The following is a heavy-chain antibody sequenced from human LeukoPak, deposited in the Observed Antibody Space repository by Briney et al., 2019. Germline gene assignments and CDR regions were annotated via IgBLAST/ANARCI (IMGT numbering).Heavy chain of an antibody. CDR3: ARAWEYYYDSSGYPTNYFDY. V-gene: IGHV1-8*01. Sequence: ASVKVSCKASGYTFTSYDINWVRQATGQGLEWMGWINLNSGHTGFAQKFQGRVTLTWDTSISTAYMELSSLTSEDTAVYYCARAWEYYYDSSGYPTNYFDYWGQGTLVTVSS. CDR1: GYTFTSYD. J-gene: IGHJ4*02. D-gene: IGHD3-22*01. CDR2: INLNSGHT.